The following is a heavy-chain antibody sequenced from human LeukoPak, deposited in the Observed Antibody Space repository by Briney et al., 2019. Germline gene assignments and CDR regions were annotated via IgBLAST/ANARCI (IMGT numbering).Heavy chain of an antibody. CDR1: GFTFSSYA. CDR2: ISSSGGST. CDR3: ANSGDSKWGFFDY. J-gene: IGHJ4*02. V-gene: IGHV3-23*01. Sequence: PGGSLRLSCAASGFTFSSYAMSWVRQAPGEGLEWVSAISSSGGSTYYADSVKGRFTISRVNSKNTLYLQMNSLRAEDTAVYYCANSGDSKWGFFDYWGQGTLVTVSS. D-gene: IGHD2-21*02.